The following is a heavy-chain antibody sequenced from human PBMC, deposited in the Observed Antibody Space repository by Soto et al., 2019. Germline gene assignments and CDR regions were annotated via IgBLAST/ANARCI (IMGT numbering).Heavy chain of an antibody. CDR3: ARVRYSGYCDY. D-gene: IGHD1-26*01. J-gene: IGHJ4*02. CDR1: GFTVSSNY. Sequence: EVQLVETGGGLIQPGGSLRLSCAASGFTVSSNYMSWVRQAPGKGLEWVSVIYSGGSTYYADSVKGRFTIARDNSKNTLYLQMNSLRAEDTAVYYCARVRYSGYCDYWGQGTLVTVSS. V-gene: IGHV3-53*02. CDR2: IYSGGST.